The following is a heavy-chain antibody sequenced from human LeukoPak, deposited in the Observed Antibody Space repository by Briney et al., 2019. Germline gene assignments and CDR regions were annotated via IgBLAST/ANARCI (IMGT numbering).Heavy chain of an antibody. CDR3: ARSSSSVNIESRYGLDV. CDR2: ISVKNGNT. Sequence: ASVKVSCKAAGYTLTDYGVTWVRQAPGQGLEWLGWISVKNGNTRYAQKFEARVTLTTDTSTNTVNMELRRLASDDTAIYYCARSSSSVNIESRYGLDVWGQGTTVTVSS. V-gene: IGHV1-18*01. D-gene: IGHD5/OR15-5a*01. J-gene: IGHJ6*02. CDR1: GYTLTDYG.